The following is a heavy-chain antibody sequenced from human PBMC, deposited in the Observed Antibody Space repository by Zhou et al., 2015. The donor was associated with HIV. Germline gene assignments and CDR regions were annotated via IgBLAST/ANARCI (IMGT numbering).Heavy chain of an antibody. CDR3: ARLDLAVAGTGDY. Sequence: QVQLVQSGGEVKKPGSSVKVSCKASGGTFSSYAISWLRQAPGQGLEWMGGIIPIFGTANYAQKFQGRVTITADKSTSTAYMELSSLRFEDTAVYYCARLDLAVAGTGDYWGQGTLVTVSS. CDR2: IIPIFGTA. J-gene: IGHJ4*02. D-gene: IGHD6-19*01. V-gene: IGHV1-69*06. CDR1: GGTFSSYA.